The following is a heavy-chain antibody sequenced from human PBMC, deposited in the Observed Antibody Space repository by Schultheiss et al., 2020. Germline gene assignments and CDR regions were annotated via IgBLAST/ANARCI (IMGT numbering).Heavy chain of an antibody. CDR1: GGSISSYY. V-gene: IGHV4-59*12. D-gene: IGHD6-19*01. Sequence: SETLSLTCTVSGGSISSYYWSWIRQPPGKGLEWIGYIYYSGSTNYNPSLESRVTISVDTSKNQFSLKLSSVTAADTAVYYCARSPSSGFDYWGQGTLVTVSS. CDR3: ARSPSSGFDY. CDR2: IYYSGST. J-gene: IGHJ4*02.